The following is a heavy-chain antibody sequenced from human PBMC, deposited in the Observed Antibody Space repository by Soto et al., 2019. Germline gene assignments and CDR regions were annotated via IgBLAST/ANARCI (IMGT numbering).Heavy chain of an antibody. Sequence: EVQLVESGGGLVQPGGSLRLSCAASGFTFSSNSMNWVRQAPGKGLEWVSYISSSSSTIYYADSVKGRFTISRDNAKNSLYLQMNSLRAEDTAVYYCARDGEVVVAATRYFDYWGQGTLVTVSS. D-gene: IGHD2-15*01. V-gene: IGHV3-48*01. J-gene: IGHJ4*02. CDR3: ARDGEVVVAATRYFDY. CDR1: GFTFSSNS. CDR2: ISSSSSTI.